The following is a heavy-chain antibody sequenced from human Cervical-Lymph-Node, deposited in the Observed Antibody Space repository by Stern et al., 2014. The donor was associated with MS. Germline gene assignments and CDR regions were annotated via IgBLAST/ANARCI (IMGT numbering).Heavy chain of an antibody. J-gene: IGHJ5*01. CDR1: GYTFTSDD. CDR3: TKAWDS. Sequence: QVQLVQSGAEVKKPGASVKVSCKTSGYTFTSDDINWVRQASGQGLEWMGWMNHDSGEPGYAQKFQGRLTMTMDTYLSTDYKELTTLRSEDTAVYYCTKAWDSFGQGTLVIVSS. V-gene: IGHV1-8*01. CDR2: MNHDSGEP.